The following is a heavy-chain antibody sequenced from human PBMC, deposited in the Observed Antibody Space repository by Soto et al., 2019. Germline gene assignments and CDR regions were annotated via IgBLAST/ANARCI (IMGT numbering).Heavy chain of an antibody. CDR2: IYYSGST. CDR1: GGSISSSSYY. V-gene: IGHV4-39*01. D-gene: IGHD1-26*01. J-gene: IGHJ3*02. Sequence: QLQLQESGPGLVKPSETLSLTCTVSGGSISSSSYYWGWIRQPPGKGLEWIGSIYYSGSTYYNPSLKSRVTISVDTSKNQFSLKLSSVTAADTAVYYCARLPIVGTGADAFDIWGQGTMVTVSS. CDR3: ARLPIVGTGADAFDI.